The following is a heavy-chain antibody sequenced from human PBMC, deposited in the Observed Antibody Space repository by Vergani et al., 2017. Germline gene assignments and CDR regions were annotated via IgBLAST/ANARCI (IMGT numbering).Heavy chain of an antibody. J-gene: IGHJ3*02. V-gene: IGHV3-11*01. D-gene: IGHD5-24*01. Sequence: QVQLVESGGGLVKPGGSLRLSCAASGFSFSDHYMTWIRQAPGKGLEWVSYISNSGNTIEYADSVKGRFSISRDNAKSSLFLQMDSLRAEDTAVYYCARDHRDYNNYPGYFDIWGQGSMVTVSS. CDR3: ARDHRDYNNYPGYFDI. CDR2: ISNSGNTI. CDR1: GFSFSDHY.